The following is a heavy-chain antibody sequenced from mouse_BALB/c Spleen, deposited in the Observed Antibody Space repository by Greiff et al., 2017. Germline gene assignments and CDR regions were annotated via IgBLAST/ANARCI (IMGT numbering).Heavy chain of an antibody. J-gene: IGHJ4*01. CDR1: GFNINDYY. CDR2: IDPENGNT. CDR3: ARAGYSYAMDY. V-gene: IGHV14-1*02. Sequence: VQLQQSGAELVRPGALVKLSCKASGFNINDYYMHWVKQRPEQGLEWIGWIDPENGNTIYDPKFQGKASITADTSSNTAYLQLSSLTSEDTAVYYCARAGYSYAMDYWGQGTSVTVSS. D-gene: IGHD2-3*01.